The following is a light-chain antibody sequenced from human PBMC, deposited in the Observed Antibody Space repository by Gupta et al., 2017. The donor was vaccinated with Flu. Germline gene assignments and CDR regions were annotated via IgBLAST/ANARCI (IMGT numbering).Light chain of an antibody. J-gene: IGKJ2*03. CDR2: MAS. CDR3: QQYNIYPYS. CDR1: QSISPY. Sequence: GDRVSITCRASQSISPYLAWYQQKPGKAPKLLIYMASNLETGVPSRFSGSGSGTEFTLTISSLQPDDFASYYCQQYNIYPYSFGQGTKLE. V-gene: IGKV1-5*03.